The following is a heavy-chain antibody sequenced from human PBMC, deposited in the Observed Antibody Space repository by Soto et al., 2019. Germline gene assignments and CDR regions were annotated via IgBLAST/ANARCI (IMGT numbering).Heavy chain of an antibody. CDR2: ISSSSSYI. Sequence: GGSLRLSCAASGFTFSSYSMNWVRQAPGKGLEWVSSISSSSSYIYYADSVKGRFTISRDNAKNSLYLQMNSLRAEDTAVYYCARDGMGSAEGGMDVWGQGTKVTVSS. D-gene: IGHD1-20*01. CDR3: ARDGMGSAEGGMDV. V-gene: IGHV3-21*01. CDR1: GFTFSSYS. J-gene: IGHJ6*02.